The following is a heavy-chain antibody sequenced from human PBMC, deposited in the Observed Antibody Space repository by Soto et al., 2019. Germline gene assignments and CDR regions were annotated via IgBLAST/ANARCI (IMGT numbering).Heavy chain of an antibody. CDR3: TRHTGYDSSLDY. V-gene: IGHV5-10-1*01. CDR1: GYDNTGYW. CDR2: IDPSDSYT. J-gene: IGHJ4*02. Sequence: GEALKISCPGSGYDNTGYWISWVRQMPGKGLEWMGRIDPSDSYTDYSPTVQGHVTMSADKSINTAYLQWSSLQASDTAVYYCTRHTGYDSSLDYWGQGTLVTSPQ. D-gene: IGHD5-12*01.